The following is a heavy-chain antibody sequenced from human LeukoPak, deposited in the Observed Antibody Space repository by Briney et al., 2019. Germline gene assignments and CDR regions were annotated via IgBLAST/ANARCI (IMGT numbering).Heavy chain of an antibody. J-gene: IGHJ5*02. CDR1: GFTFSSYS. D-gene: IGHD1-26*01. Sequence: GGSLRLSCAASGFTFSSYSMNWVRQAPGKGLEWVSSISSSSSYIYYADSVKGRFTISRDNAKNSLYLQMNSLRAEDTAVYYCAPQWELGWFDPWGQGTLVTVSS. CDR2: ISSSSSYI. CDR3: APQWELGWFDP. V-gene: IGHV3-21*01.